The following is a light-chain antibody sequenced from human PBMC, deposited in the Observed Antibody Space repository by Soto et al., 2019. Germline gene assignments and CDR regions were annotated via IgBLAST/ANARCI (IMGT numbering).Light chain of an antibody. Sequence: QSVLTQPASVSGSPGQSITISCTGTSSDIGAYNYVSWYQQYPGKAPKLMIYGVTNRPSGVSNRFSGSKTGNTASLTISGLQVEDEADYYCFSHRSGDSHVFGTGTKVTVL. V-gene: IGLV2-14*01. CDR3: FSHRSGDSHV. J-gene: IGLJ1*01. CDR1: SSDIGAYNY. CDR2: GVT.